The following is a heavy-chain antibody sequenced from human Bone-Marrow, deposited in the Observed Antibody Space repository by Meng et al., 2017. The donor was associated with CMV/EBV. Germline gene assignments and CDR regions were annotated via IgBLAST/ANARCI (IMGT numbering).Heavy chain of an antibody. J-gene: IGHJ6*02. CDR2: IIPCLDEP. V-gene: IGHV1-69*10. Sequence: SVKVSCKASGGTSNTYTFNWVRQAPGRGLEWMGGIIPCLDEPNYAQTFQGRVTITSDRSTAAYMELSSLRSEDTAVYYCAITLRWSKGAYYYYGMDVWGQGTTVTVSS. CDR3: AITLRWSKGAYYYYGMDV. CDR1: GGTSNTYT. D-gene: IGHD4-23*01.